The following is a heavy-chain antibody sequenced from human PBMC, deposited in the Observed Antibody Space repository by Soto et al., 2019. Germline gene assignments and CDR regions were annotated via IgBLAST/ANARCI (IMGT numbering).Heavy chain of an antibody. CDR2: IYHTGTT. CDR3: ARGINYYDSSGDSWFDP. J-gene: IGHJ5*02. V-gene: IGHV4-30-2*01. D-gene: IGHD3-22*01. Sequence: SENLSLTCTVSGGSINRGDYSWTWIRQPTRKGLEWIGYIYHTGTTYYNMSLKSRVTISVDRSKNQFSLKLSSVTAADTAVYYCARGINYYDSSGDSWFDPWGQGTLVTVSS. CDR1: GGSINRGDYS.